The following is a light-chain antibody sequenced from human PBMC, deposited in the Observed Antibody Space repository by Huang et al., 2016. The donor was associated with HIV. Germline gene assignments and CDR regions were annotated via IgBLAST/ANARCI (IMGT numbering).Light chain of an antibody. Sequence: AIQMTQSPSSLSASVGDRVTITCRASQGIRNDLGWYQQKPVKAPKLLIYAASTSQSGVPSRFSGSGSGTDFTLTISSLQPEDFATYYCLQDYNYPRTFGQGTKVEIK. V-gene: IGKV1-6*01. CDR2: AAS. CDR1: QGIRND. J-gene: IGKJ1*01. CDR3: LQDYNYPRT.